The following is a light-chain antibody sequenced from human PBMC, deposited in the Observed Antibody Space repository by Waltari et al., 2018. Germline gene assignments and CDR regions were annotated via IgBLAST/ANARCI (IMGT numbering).Light chain of an antibody. Sequence: DIQMTQSPSSLSASVGDRVTITCRASQGISSWLAWYQQKPGKATNLLIYKASSLQSGVPSRFSGSGSGTDFTLTISSLHPEDFATYYCQQYNSAPFTFGPGTKLDIK. CDR1: QGISSW. V-gene: IGKV1-12*01. CDR2: KAS. J-gene: IGKJ3*01. CDR3: QQYNSAPFT.